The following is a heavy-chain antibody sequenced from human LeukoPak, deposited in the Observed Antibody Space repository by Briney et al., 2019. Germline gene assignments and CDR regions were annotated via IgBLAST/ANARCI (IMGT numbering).Heavy chain of an antibody. CDR1: GGSISSHY. CDR2: IYYSGTT. V-gene: IGHV4-59*11. CDR3: ARGVYIAAAQYGY. D-gene: IGHD6-13*01. Sequence: SETLSLTCTVSGGSISSHYWSWIRQPPGKGLEWGGCIYYSGTTNYNPSLKSRVTISVDTSKTQFSLKLSSVTAADTAVYYCARGVYIAAAQYGYWGQGTLVTVSS. J-gene: IGHJ4*02.